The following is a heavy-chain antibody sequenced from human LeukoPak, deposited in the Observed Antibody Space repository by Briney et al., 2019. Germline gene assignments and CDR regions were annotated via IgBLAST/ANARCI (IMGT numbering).Heavy chain of an antibody. CDR1: GGTFSSYA. CDR3: ARGQGDWNDKFHY. D-gene: IGHD1-1*01. CDR2: IVLILGIA. J-gene: IGHJ4*02. V-gene: IGHV1-69*04. Sequence: SVTVSCKGSGGTFSSYAISWVGQARGQGLEWMGRIVLILGIAKYAQKFQGRVTITTDKSTRKAYMEPSSLRSEHTAVYYCARGQGDWNDKFHYWGQGTLVAVSS.